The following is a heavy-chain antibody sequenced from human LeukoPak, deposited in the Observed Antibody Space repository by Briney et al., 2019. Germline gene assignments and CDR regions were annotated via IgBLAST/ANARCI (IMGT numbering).Heavy chain of an antibody. V-gene: IGHV3-30*02. D-gene: IGHD4-11*01. Sequence: GGSLRLSCAASGFTFSSYGMHWVRQAPGKGLEWVAFIRYDGSNTYYADSVKGRFAISRDNSEYTLYLQMNSLRPEDTALYYCAKEHDYSNYSPNYWGQGTLVTVSS. J-gene: IGHJ4*02. CDR3: AKEHDYSNYSPNY. CDR2: IRYDGSNT. CDR1: GFTFSSYG.